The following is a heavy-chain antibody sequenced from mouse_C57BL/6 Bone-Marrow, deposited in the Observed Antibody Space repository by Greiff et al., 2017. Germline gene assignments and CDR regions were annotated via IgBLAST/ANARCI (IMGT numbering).Heavy chain of an antibody. Sequence: VQLKQSGAELVRPGASVKLSCTASGFNIKDYYMHWVKQRPEQGLEWIGRIDPEDGDTEYAPKFQGKATMTADTSSNTAYLQLSSLTSEDTAVYYCLPSSYWYFDVWGTGTTVTVSS. V-gene: IGHV14-1*01. D-gene: IGHD2-10*02. CDR3: LPSSYWYFDV. CDR1: GFNIKDYY. J-gene: IGHJ1*03. CDR2: IDPEDGDT.